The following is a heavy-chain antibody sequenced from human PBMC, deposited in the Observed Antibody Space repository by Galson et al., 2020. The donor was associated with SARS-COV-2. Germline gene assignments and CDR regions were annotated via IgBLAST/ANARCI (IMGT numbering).Heavy chain of an antibody. CDR3: ARSSYLRGWFDP. Sequence: GESLKISCAASGFTFSSYWMHWVRQAPGKGLVWVSRINTDGSSTSYADSVKGRFTISRHNAKNTLYLQMNSLRAEDTAVYYCARSSYLRGWFDPWGQGTLVTVSS. V-gene: IGHV3-74*01. J-gene: IGHJ5*02. CDR1: GFTFSSYW. D-gene: IGHD3-16*01. CDR2: INTDGSST.